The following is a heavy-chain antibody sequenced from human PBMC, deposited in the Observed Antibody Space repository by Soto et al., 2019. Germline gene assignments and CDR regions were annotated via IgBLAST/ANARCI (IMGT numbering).Heavy chain of an antibody. CDR3: ARPLHSAMAVDALDI. J-gene: IGHJ3*02. CDR2: IWYDGSNR. CDR1: GFTFSSYG. V-gene: IGHV3-33*01. D-gene: IGHD5-18*01. Sequence: QVQLVESGGDMVQPGRSLRLSCVASGFTFSSYGMYWVRQAPGKGLEWVSLIWYDGSNRNYADSVKGRLTISRDNSKKTVYLQMNSLSAEDTAVYYCARPLHSAMAVDALDIWGEGTMVTVSS.